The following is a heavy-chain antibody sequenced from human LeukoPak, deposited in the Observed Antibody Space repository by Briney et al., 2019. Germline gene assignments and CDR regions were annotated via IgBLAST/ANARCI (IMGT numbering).Heavy chain of an antibody. J-gene: IGHJ6*03. V-gene: IGHV1-58*02. CDR2: IVVGSDNT. D-gene: IGHD1-14*01. CDR1: GFTFTSSA. Sequence: SVKVSCKASGFTFTSSAMQWVRQARGQRLEWIGWIVVGSDNTNYAQKFQERVTITRDMSTSTAYMELSSLRSEDTAVYYCVASGTGYYYYMDVWGKGTTVTVSS. CDR3: VASGTGYYYYMDV.